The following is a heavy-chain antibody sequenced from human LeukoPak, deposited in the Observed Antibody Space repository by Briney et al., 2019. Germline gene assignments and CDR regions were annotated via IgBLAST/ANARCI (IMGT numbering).Heavy chain of an antibody. CDR3: ARVLWNSDYPRFDY. CDR2: IYSGGTT. Sequence: PGGFLRLSCAASGFTVSSNYMNWVRRAPGKGLEWVSIIYSGGTTYYADSVKGRFTISRDNSKNTLYLQMNSLRAEDTAVYYCARVLWNSDYPRFDYWGQGTLVTVSS. CDR1: GFTVSSNY. V-gene: IGHV3-53*01. D-gene: IGHD4-11*01. J-gene: IGHJ4*02.